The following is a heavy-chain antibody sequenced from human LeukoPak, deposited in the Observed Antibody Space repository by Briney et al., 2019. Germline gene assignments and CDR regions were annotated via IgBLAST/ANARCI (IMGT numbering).Heavy chain of an antibody. D-gene: IGHD2-8*02. V-gene: IGHV3-66*01. CDR2: IYSGGIT. J-gene: IGHJ4*02. CDR1: GSSVTDSY. CDR3: ARDIPDATGY. Sequence: GGSLTLTCAASGSSVTDSYFSWVRQTPGKGLEWVSLIYSGGITNYADSVRGRFTISRDIPGKTVYLQMNSLRAEDTAVYYCARDIPDATGYWGEAPLVTVSS.